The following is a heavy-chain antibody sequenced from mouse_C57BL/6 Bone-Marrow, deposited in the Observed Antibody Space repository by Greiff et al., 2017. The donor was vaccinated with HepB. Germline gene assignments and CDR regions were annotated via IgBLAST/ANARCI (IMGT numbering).Heavy chain of an antibody. CDR1: GYTFTDYY. Sequence: EVQRVESGPVLVKPGASVKMSCKASGYTFTDYYMNWVKQSHGKSLEWIGVINPYNGGTSYNQKFKGKATLTVDKSSSTAYMELNSLTSEDSAVYYCARLGGWLLRGFAYWGQGTLVTVSA. V-gene: IGHV1-19*01. J-gene: IGHJ3*01. CDR2: INPYNGGT. D-gene: IGHD2-3*01. CDR3: ARLGGWLLRGFAY.